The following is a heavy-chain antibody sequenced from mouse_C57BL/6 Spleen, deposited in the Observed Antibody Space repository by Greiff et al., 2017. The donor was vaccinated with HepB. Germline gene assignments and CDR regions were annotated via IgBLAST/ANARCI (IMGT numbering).Heavy chain of an antibody. D-gene: IGHD2-13*01. CDR1: GYTFTSYW. CDR3: ARSRGDYSRNAMDY. J-gene: IGHJ4*01. CDR2: IHPNSGST. V-gene: IGHV1-64*01. Sequence: QVQLQQPGAELVKPGASVKLSCKASGYTFTSYWMHWVKQRPGQGLEWIGMIHPNSGSTNYNEKFKSKATLTVDKSSSTAYMQLSSLTSEDSAVYYCARSRGDYSRNAMDYGGQGTSVTVSS.